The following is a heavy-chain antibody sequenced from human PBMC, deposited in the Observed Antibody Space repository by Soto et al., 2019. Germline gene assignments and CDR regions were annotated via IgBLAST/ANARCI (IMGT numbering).Heavy chain of an antibody. D-gene: IGHD6-19*01. J-gene: IGHJ5*02. CDR1: GGSISSFY. CDR2: LYYSGRT. CDR3: ARLAVAASSWFDP. Sequence: SETLSLTCIVSGGSISSFYWSWIRQPPGKGLEWLGYLYYSGRTNYNPSLRSRVTISVDAANNHLSLKLTSATAADTAVYYCARLAVAASSWFDPWGQGTLVT. V-gene: IGHV4-59*08.